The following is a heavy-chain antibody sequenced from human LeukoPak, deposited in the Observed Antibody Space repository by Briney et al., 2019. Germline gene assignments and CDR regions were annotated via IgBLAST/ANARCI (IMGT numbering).Heavy chain of an antibody. V-gene: IGHV4-59*08. CDR2: IYYSRST. CDR1: GGSISSYY. CDR3: ARHNGIYDYVWGSYRYTGLDY. Sequence: SETLSLTCTVSGGSISSYYWSWIRQPPGKGLEWIGYIYYSRSTNYNPSLKSRVTISVDTSKNQFSLKLSSVTAADTAVYYCARHNGIYDYVWGSYRYTGLDYWGQGTLVTVSS. D-gene: IGHD3-16*02. J-gene: IGHJ4*02.